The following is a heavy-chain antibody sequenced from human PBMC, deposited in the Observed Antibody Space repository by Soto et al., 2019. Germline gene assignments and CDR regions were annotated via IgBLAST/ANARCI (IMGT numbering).Heavy chain of an antibody. D-gene: IGHD2-15*01. V-gene: IGHV4-59*01. CDR1: GGSISSYY. J-gene: IGHJ4*02. Sequence: QVQLQESGPGLVKPSETLSLTCTVSGGSISSYYWSWIRQPPGKGLEWIGYIYYSGSTNYNPSLKSRVTISVDTSKNQFSLKLSSVTAADTAVYYCARVDCSGGSCYHSHFDYWGQGTLVTVSS. CDR3: ARVDCSGGSCYHSHFDY. CDR2: IYYSGST.